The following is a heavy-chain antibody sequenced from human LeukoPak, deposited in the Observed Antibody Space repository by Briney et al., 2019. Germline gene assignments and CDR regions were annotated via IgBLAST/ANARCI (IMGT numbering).Heavy chain of an antibody. CDR2: IYYSGST. V-gene: IGHV4-59*01. CDR3: ARDRGVGLDAFDI. Sequence: PSETLSLTCAVYGGSFSGYYWSWIRQPPGKGLEWIGYIYYSGSTNYNPSLKSRVTISVDTSKNQFSLKLSSVTAADTAVYYCARDRGVGLDAFDIWGQGTMVTVSS. J-gene: IGHJ3*02. CDR1: GGSFSGYY. D-gene: IGHD1-26*01.